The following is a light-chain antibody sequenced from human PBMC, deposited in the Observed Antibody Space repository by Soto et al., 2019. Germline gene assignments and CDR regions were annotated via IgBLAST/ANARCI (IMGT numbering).Light chain of an antibody. J-gene: IGKJ5*01. CDR2: AAS. CDR3: QQAYSFPIT. Sequence: DSQMTQSPSTLSGSVGDRVTITCLASQGISSHLAWYKQKPGKXPKXXIYAASTLQSGVPSRFRGIGSGTDFTLSINRLKPEDCETDYCQQAYSFPITFVQGTRLEIK. V-gene: IGKV1-9*01. CDR1: QGISSH.